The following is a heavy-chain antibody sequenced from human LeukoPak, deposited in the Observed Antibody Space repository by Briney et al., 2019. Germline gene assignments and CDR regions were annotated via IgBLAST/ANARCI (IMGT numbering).Heavy chain of an antibody. V-gene: IGHV4-38-2*02. Sequence: SETLSLTCTVSDYSISSGYYWGWIRQPPGKGLEWIGSMYYSGSTYYNPSLKSRVTISVDTSKNQFSLKLSSVTAADTAVYYCASGGGSYFRSDAFDIWGQGTMVTVSS. D-gene: IGHD1-26*01. J-gene: IGHJ3*02. CDR3: ASGGGSYFRSDAFDI. CDR2: MYYSGST. CDR1: DYSISSGYY.